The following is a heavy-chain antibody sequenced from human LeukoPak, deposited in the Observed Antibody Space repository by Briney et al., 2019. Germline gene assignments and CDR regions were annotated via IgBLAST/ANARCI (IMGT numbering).Heavy chain of an antibody. CDR1: GFTFSSYG. J-gene: IGHJ4*02. CDR2: ISYDGSNK. V-gene: IGHV3-30*19. D-gene: IGHD3-22*01. CDR3: ARPHSSGYAFDY. Sequence: PGGSLRLSCAASGFTFSSYGMHWVRQAPGKGLEWVAVISYDGSNKYYADSVKGRFTISRDNSKNTLYLQMNSLRAEDTAVYYCARPHSSGYAFDYWGQGTLVTVSS.